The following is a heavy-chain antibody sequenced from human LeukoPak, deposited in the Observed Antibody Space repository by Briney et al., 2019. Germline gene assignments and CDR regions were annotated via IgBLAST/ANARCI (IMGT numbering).Heavy chain of an antibody. J-gene: IGHJ5*02. CDR1: GGSISSGSYY. D-gene: IGHD2-2*01. CDR2: IYTSGST. V-gene: IGHV4-61*02. CDR3: ARDGPGVVVPAAWFDP. Sequence: PSETLSLTCTVSGGSISSGSYYWSWIRQPAGKGLEWIGRIYTSGSTNYNPSLKSRVTISVDTSKNQFSVKLSSVTAADTAVYYCARDGPGVVVPAAWFDPWGQGTLVTVSS.